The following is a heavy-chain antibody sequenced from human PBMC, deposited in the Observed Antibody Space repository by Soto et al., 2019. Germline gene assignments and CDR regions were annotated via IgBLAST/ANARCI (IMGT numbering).Heavy chain of an antibody. CDR2: IYCSGNT. V-gene: IGHV4-30-4*01. J-gene: IGHJ6*02. CDR1: GGSISSGYYY. CDR3: ASSPIYGMGV. Sequence: PSETLWFTCSVSGGSISSGYYYWSWIRQPPGKGLEWIGNIYCSGNTYYNPSLKSRLIISIDTSKNQFSRKVGSVTAADTAVYCCASSPIYGMGVWGQGTTVAVSS.